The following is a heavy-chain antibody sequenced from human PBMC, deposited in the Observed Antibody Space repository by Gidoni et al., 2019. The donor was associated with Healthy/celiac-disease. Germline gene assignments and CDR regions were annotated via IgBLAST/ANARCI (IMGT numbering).Heavy chain of an antibody. Sequence: QVQLVQPGAEVKKPGASVKVSCKVSGYTLTELSMHWVRQAPGKGLEWMGGFDPEDGETIYAQKFQGRVTMTEDTSTDTAYMELSSLRSEDTAVYYCATGLGCSGGSCYSFLGWFDPWGQGTLVTVSS. J-gene: IGHJ5*02. CDR2: FDPEDGET. D-gene: IGHD2-15*01. CDR3: ATGLGCSGGSCYSFLGWFDP. V-gene: IGHV1-24*01. CDR1: GYTLTELS.